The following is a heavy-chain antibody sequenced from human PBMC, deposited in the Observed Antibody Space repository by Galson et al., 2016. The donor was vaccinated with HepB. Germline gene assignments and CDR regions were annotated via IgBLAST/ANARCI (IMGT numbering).Heavy chain of an antibody. V-gene: IGHV2-5*02. CDR3: GSGRADGGTDC. J-gene: IGHJ4*02. Sequence: PALVKPPQTLTLTCTFSGFSLSTSGVGVGWIRQPPGKALEWLALIYWDDDKRYSPSLESRLTITRGAAKNQVVLTMTDMDPVDTATYYYGSGRADGGTDCWGQGTLVTVSS. CDR1: GFSLSTSGVG. D-gene: IGHD3-10*01. CDR2: IYWDDDK.